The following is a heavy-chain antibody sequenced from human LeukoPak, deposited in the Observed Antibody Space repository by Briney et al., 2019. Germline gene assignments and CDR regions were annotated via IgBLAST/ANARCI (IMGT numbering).Heavy chain of an antibody. Sequence: PGGSLRLSCAASGFTFSSYAMHWVRQAPGKGLEWVAVISYDGSNKYYADSVKGRFTISRDNSKNTLYLQMNSLRAEDTAVYYCARDLVGGSYKAPIDFDYWGQGTLVTVSS. CDR3: ARDLVGGSYKAPIDFDY. CDR2: ISYDGSNK. D-gene: IGHD1-26*01. J-gene: IGHJ4*02. V-gene: IGHV3-30-3*01. CDR1: GFTFSSYA.